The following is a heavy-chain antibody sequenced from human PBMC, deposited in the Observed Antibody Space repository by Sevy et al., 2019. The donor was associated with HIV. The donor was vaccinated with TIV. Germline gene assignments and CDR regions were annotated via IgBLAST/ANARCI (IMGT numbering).Heavy chain of an antibody. D-gene: IGHD2-21*02. CDR3: AKERNCGRDCLYFQH. Sequence: GGSLRLSCAASGFTLDDYTMHWVRHAPGKGLEWVSLINWNGDDTYYADSVKGRFTISRDNSRNSLYLQMNSLRTEDTALYYCAKERNCGRDCLYFQHWGQGTLVTVSS. CDR1: GFTLDDYT. J-gene: IGHJ1*01. CDR2: INWNGDDT. V-gene: IGHV3-43*01.